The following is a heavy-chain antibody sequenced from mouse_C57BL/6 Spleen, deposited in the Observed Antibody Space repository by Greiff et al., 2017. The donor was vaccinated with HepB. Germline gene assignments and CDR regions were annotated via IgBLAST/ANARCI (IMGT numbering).Heavy chain of an antibody. V-gene: IGHV1-82*01. Sequence: VQLQQSGPELVKPGASVKISCKASGYAFSSSWMNWVKQRPGKGLEWIGRIYPGDGDTNYNGKFKGKATLTADKSSSTAYMQLSSLTSEDSAVYFCARWGNSGFFFDYWGQGTTLTVSS. D-gene: IGHD4-1*01. CDR1: GYAFSSSW. J-gene: IGHJ2*01. CDR2: IYPGDGDT. CDR3: ARWGNSGFFFDY.